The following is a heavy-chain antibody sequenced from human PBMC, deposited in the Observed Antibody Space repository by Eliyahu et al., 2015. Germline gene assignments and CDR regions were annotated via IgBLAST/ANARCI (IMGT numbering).Heavy chain of an antibody. CDR3: ARQVGTTTGWLDP. J-gene: IGHJ5*02. D-gene: IGHD1-26*01. Sequence: QLPLQESGPGLVKPSETLSLTCIVSSDSLTTRNYYWGWVRQPPGKGLEWIGSIYYSGTTYYKPSLKSRVTISVDTSKNQFSLNLMSVTAADTAVYYCARQVGTTTGWLDPWGQGTLVTVSS. V-gene: IGHV4-39*01. CDR1: SDSLTTRNYY. CDR2: IYYSGTT.